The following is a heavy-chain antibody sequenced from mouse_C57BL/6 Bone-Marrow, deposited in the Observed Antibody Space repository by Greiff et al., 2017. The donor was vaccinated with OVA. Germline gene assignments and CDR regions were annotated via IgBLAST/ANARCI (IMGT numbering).Heavy chain of an antibody. CDR1: GFTFSSYA. Sequence: EVMLQESGGGLVKPGGSLKLSCAAFGFTFSSYAMSWVRQTPEKRLEWVATISDGGSYTYYPDNVKGRFTISRDNAKNNLYLQMSHLKSEDTAMYYCARLLRSYYLDYWGQGTTLTVSS. J-gene: IGHJ2*01. V-gene: IGHV5-4*03. CDR2: ISDGGSYT. CDR3: ARLLRSYYLDY. D-gene: IGHD1-1*01.